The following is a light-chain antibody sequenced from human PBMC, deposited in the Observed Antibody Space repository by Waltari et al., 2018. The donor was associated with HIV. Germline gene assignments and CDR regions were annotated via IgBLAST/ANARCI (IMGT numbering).Light chain of an antibody. Sequence: SYELTQPPSMSVAAGQAARFTCGGHNIGVRSVHWYQKRPVQAPVLVVYDNSDRPPGTTDRFSGSNSRNTATLTISRVEAGDEAEYYCQVWDNIVDRVVFGGGTKLTVL. J-gene: IGLJ2*01. V-gene: IGLV3-21*02. CDR1: NIGVRS. CDR3: QVWDNIVDRVV. CDR2: DNS.